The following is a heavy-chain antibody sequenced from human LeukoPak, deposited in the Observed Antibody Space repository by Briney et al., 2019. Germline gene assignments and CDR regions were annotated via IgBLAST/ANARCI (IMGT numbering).Heavy chain of an antibody. CDR3: ARVQYCSTTSCSIDP. V-gene: IGHV4-59*01. J-gene: IGHJ5*02. CDR2: IYNSGST. CDR1: GVSISSYY. Sequence: SETLSLTCSVSGVSISSYYWSWIRPPPGKGLEWVGYIYNSGSTNYNPSLKSRVTISVDTSKNQFSLKMSSVTAADTAVYYCARVQYCSTTSCSIDPWGQGTLVTVSS. D-gene: IGHD2-2*01.